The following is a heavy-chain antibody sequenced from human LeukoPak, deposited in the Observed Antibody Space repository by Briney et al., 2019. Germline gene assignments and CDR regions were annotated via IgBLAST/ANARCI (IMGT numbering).Heavy chain of an antibody. J-gene: IGHJ4*02. D-gene: IGHD2-2*01. CDR2: INHSGST. V-gene: IGHV4-34*01. CDR1: GGSFSGYY. Sequence: PSETLSLTCAVYGGSFSGYYWSRIRQPPGKGLEWIGEINHSGSTNYNPPLKSRVTISVDTSKNQFSLKLSSVTAADTAVYYCARGQARDCSSTSCSPRIAAAGTDFDYWGQGTLVTVSS. CDR3: ARGQARDCSSTSCSPRIAAAGTDFDY.